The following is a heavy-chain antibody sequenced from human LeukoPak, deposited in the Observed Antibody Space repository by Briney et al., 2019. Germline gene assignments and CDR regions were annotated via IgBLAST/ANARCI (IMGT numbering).Heavy chain of an antibody. Sequence: GGSLRLSCPASGFTVSSNYMSWVRQAPGKGLEWVSVIYSGGSTYYADSVKGRFTISRDNAKNSLYLQMNSLRAEDTAVYYCARSPTGVVILDAFDIWGQGTMVTVSS. D-gene: IGHD3-3*01. CDR3: ARSPTGVVILDAFDI. CDR2: IYSGGST. CDR1: GFTVSSNY. J-gene: IGHJ3*02. V-gene: IGHV3-53*01.